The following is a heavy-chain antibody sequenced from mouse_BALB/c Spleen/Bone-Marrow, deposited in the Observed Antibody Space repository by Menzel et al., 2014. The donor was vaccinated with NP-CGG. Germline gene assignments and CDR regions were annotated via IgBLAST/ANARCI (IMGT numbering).Heavy chain of an antibody. Sequence: QVQLQQSGAELVMPGASVKMSCKASGYTFTDYWMHWVKQSPGQGLEWIGAIDTSDSYTSYNQKFKGKATLTVDESSSTAYMQLSSLTSEDSAVYYCARGTGWYFDVWGAGTTVTVSS. J-gene: IGHJ1*01. CDR2: IDTSDSYT. D-gene: IGHD4-1*01. CDR1: GYTFTDYW. V-gene: IGHV1-69*01. CDR3: ARGTGWYFDV.